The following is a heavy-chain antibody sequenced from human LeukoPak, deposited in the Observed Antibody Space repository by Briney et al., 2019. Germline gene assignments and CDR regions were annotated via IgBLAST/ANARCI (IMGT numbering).Heavy chain of an antibody. Sequence: PSETLSLTCTVSGGSISEYYWSWIRQSPGKGLEWIGYIYESGGTNYNPSIRSRVTISLDTSKTQVSLKVTSLAAADTAVYYCARDRAAFYYASGLAYWGQGIPVTVSS. J-gene: IGHJ4*02. CDR1: GGSISEYY. CDR2: IYESGGT. CDR3: ARDRAAFYYASGLAY. D-gene: IGHD3-10*01. V-gene: IGHV4-59*01.